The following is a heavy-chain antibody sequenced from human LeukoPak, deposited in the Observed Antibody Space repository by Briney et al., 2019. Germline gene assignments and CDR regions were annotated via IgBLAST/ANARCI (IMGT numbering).Heavy chain of an antibody. CDR1: GYTFTSYG. CDR2: MNPNSGNT. J-gene: IGHJ4*02. Sequence: ASVKVSCKASGYTFTSYGINWVRQATGQGLEWMGWMNPNSGNTGYAQKFQGRVTMTRNTSISTAYMELSSLRSEDTAVYYCARGRPITMIVVVSFNDYWGQGTLVTVFS. D-gene: IGHD3-22*01. CDR3: ARGRPITMIVVVSFNDY. V-gene: IGHV1-8*02.